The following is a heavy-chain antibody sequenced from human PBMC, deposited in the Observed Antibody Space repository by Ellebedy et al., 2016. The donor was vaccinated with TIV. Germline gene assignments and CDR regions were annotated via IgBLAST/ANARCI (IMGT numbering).Heavy chain of an antibody. D-gene: IGHD6-13*01. V-gene: IGHV5-51*01. CDR2: IYPGDSNI. J-gene: IGHJ4*02. CDR3: ARYRSIAAGEYDS. CDR1: GYNFISYW. Sequence: QVSCKGSGYNFISYWIAWVRQLPGKGLEWMGNIYPGDSNIRYSPSFQGQVTISADQSISTAYLQWNSLKASDTAMYYCARYRSIAAGEYDSWGQGTLVTVSS.